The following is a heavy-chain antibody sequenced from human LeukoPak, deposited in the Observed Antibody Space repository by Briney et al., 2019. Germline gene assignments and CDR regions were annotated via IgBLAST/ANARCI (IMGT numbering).Heavy chain of an antibody. Sequence: PGGSLRLSCAASGFTFSSYSMNWVRQAPGKGLEWVSSISSSSSYIYYADSVKGRFTISRDNAKNSLYLQMNSLRAEDTAVYYCARDYYGSGSYYTPSFDYWGQGTLVTVSS. J-gene: IGHJ4*02. D-gene: IGHD3-10*01. V-gene: IGHV3-21*01. CDR1: GFTFSSYS. CDR2: ISSSSSYI. CDR3: ARDYYGSGSYYTPSFDY.